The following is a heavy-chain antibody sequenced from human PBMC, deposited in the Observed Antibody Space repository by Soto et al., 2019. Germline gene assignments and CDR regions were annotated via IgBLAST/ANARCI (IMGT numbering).Heavy chain of an antibody. CDR2: INHSGST. D-gene: IGHD6-6*01. Sequence: SETLSLTCAVYGGSFSGYYWSWIRQPPGKGLEWIGEINHSGSTNYNPSLKSRVTISVDTSKNQFSLKLSSVTAADTAVYYCARGSIAATNWFDPWGQGTLVTVSS. J-gene: IGHJ5*02. CDR1: GGSFSGYY. V-gene: IGHV4-34*01. CDR3: ARGSIAATNWFDP.